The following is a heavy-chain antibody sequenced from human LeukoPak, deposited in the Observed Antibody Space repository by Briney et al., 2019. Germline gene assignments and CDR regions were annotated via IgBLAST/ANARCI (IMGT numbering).Heavy chain of an antibody. J-gene: IGHJ5*02. CDR1: GGSFSGHY. V-gene: IGHV4-34*01. CDR2: FNDSGST. CDR3: AKNNGFDA. Sequence: PSETLSLTCAVSGGSFSGHYWSWIRQPPGEGLEWIGEFNDSGSTKYSPSRKSRVTISADTSKNQFSLKLGSVTAADTAVYYCAKNNGFDAWGQGTMVTVSS.